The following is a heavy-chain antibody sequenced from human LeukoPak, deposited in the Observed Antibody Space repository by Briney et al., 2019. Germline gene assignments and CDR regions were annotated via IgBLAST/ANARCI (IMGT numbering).Heavy chain of an antibody. D-gene: IGHD2-2*01. Sequence: SETLSLTCTVSGGSISSSSYYWGWLRQPPGKGLEWIGEIYHSGSTNYNPSLKSRVTISVDTSKNQFSLKLSSVTAADTAVYYCARERLYCSSTSCYNDAFDIWGQGTMVTVSS. CDR1: GGSISSSSYY. V-gene: IGHV4-39*07. J-gene: IGHJ3*02. CDR2: IYHSGST. CDR3: ARERLYCSSTSCYNDAFDI.